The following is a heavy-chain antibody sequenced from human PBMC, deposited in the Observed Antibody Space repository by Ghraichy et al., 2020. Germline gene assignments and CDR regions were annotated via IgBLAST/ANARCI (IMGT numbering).Heavy chain of an antibody. V-gene: IGHV4-59*01. D-gene: IGHD5-18*01. J-gene: IGHJ4*02. CDR1: GGSINGYV. CDR3: ARIQLSGLTDN. CDR2: IYYSGST. Sequence: SETLSLTCTVSGGSINGYVWSWIRQPPGKGLEWIGYIYYSGSTSYNPSLKSRVTISVDTSKNQFSAKVTSVTAADTAIYYCARIQLSGLTDNWGQGTLVTVSS.